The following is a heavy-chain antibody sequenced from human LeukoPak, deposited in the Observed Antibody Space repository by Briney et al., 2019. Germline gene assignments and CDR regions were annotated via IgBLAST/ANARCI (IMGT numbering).Heavy chain of an antibody. J-gene: IGHJ4*02. CDR3: AREILGGFNPGAY. CDR1: LDSPTSHF. V-gene: IGHV4-59*11. D-gene: IGHD1-14*01. CDR2: LPRSGSP. Sequence: SESLSLTCTVSLDSPTSHFRSWVRQSPGKGLEWIGELPRSGSPNYNPSLQSRVTIAIYRSRNQTALELSSVTAADTAVYYCAREILGGFNPGAYWGQGTLVTVSS.